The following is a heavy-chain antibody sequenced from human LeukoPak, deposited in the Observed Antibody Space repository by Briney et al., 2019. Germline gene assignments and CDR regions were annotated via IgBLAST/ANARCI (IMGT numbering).Heavy chain of an antibody. CDR2: INPNSGGT. Sequence: ASVTVSCKASGYTFTGYYMHWVRQAPGQGLEWMGWINPNSGGTNYAQKFQGRVTMTRDTSISTAYMELSRLRSDDTAVYYCARDLGLGVTDYYYYMDVWGKGTTVTVSS. J-gene: IGHJ6*03. V-gene: IGHV1-2*02. CDR3: ARDLGLGVTDYYYYMDV. D-gene: IGHD1-14*01. CDR1: GYTFTGYY.